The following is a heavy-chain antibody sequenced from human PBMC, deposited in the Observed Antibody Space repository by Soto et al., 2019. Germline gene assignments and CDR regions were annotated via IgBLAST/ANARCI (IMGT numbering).Heavy chain of an antibody. J-gene: IGHJ6*02. V-gene: IGHV3-15*07. CDR1: GFRFSTAW. CDR3: IWQEDFFHVRAV. CDR2: IKSKGGGGTA. Sequence: EVQLVESGGGLVTPGGSLTPSCAASGFRFSTAWMNWVRQAPGKGREWVGLIKSKGGGGTADYAAPVKDRFIISRDDSKNTIFQQMISLKSKDIAMFSCIWQEDFFHVRAVWGQGT.